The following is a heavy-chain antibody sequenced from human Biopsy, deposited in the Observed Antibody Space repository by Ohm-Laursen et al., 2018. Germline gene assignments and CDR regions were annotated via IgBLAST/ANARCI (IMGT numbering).Heavy chain of an antibody. CDR3: ARGDYFDSNGYFWFDP. CDR1: GGSISSGGSY. D-gene: IGHD3-22*01. V-gene: IGHV4-31*01. Sequence: LQTLSLTCTVSGGSISSGGSYWSWLRQRPGKGLEGIGYIFNSANTYYNPSLKNLITISGDTSKNQFSLKLNSVTAADTAVYYCARGDYFDSNGYFWFDPWGQGTLVTVSS. J-gene: IGHJ5*02. CDR2: IFNSANT.